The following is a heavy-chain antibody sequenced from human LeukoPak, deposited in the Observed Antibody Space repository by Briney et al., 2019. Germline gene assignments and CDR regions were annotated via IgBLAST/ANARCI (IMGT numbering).Heavy chain of an antibody. V-gene: IGHV4-34*01. CDR3: ARGETGYDFWSGYYPTFDY. Sequence: PSETLSLTCAVYGGSFSGYYWSWIRQPPGKGLEWIGEINHSGSTNYNPSLKSRVTISVDTSKNQFSLKLSPVTAADTAVYYCARGETGYDFWSGYYPTFDYWGQGTLVTVSS. J-gene: IGHJ4*02. CDR1: GGSFSGYY. D-gene: IGHD3-3*01. CDR2: INHSGST.